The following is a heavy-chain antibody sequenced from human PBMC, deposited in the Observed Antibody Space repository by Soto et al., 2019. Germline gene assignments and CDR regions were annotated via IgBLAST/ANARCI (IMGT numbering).Heavy chain of an antibody. V-gene: IGHV3-23*01. CDR1: GFTFSSYA. CDR3: VKRPLWFGGWPDY. Sequence: EVQLLESGGGLIQPGGSLRLSCAASGFTFSSYAMTWVRQAPGKGLEWVSSISGSGGDTYYADSVQGRFSISRDNSKNTLYLQMNSLRAEDTAIYYCVKRPLWFGGWPDYWGQGTLVTVSS. D-gene: IGHD3-10*01. J-gene: IGHJ4*02. CDR2: ISGSGGDT.